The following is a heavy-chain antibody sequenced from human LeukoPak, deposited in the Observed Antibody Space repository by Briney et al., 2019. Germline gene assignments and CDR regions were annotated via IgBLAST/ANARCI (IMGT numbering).Heavy chain of an antibody. V-gene: IGHV4-59*01. J-gene: IGHJ6*03. CDR1: GGSISSYY. D-gene: IGHD6-13*01. CDR3: ACLSSSWYNAANYYYYYMDV. CDR2: IYYSGST. Sequence: SETLSLTCTASGGSISSYYWSWIRQPPGKGLEWIGYIYYSGSTNYNPSLKSRVTISVDTSKNQFSLKLSSVTAADTAVYYCACLSSSWYNAANYYYYYMDVWGKGTTVTVSS.